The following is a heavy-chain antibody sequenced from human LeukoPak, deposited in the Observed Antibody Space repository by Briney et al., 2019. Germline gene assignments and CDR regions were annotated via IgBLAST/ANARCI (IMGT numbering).Heavy chain of an antibody. Sequence: SETLSLTCAVYGGSFSGYYWSWIRQPPGKGLEWIGEINHSGSTNYNPSLKSRVTMSVDASKNQFSLKLSSVTAADTAVYYCARGVQDFWSGSSWFDPWGQGTLVTVSS. V-gene: IGHV4-34*01. CDR3: ARGVQDFWSGSSWFDP. D-gene: IGHD3-3*01. J-gene: IGHJ5*02. CDR1: GGSFSGYY. CDR2: INHSGST.